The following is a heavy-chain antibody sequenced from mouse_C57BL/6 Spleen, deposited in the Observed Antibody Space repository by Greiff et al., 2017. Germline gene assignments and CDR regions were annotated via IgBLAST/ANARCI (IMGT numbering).Heavy chain of an antibody. D-gene: IGHD2-14*01. CDR2: IDPETGGT. Sequence: VQLQQSGAELVRPGASVTLSCKASGYTFTDYEMHWVKQTPVHGLEWIGAIDPETGGTAYNQKFKGKAILTADKSSRTAYMERRSLTSEDSAVYYCTIWGYDGLLWYVGVWGTGTTVTVSS. V-gene: IGHV1-15*01. CDR3: TIWGYDGLLWYVGV. J-gene: IGHJ1*03. CDR1: GYTFTDYE.